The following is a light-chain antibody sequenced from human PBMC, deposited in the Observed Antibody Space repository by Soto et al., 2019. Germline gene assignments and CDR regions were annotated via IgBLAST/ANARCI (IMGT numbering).Light chain of an antibody. CDR1: LSDIGAYDL. Sequence: QSALTQPPSASGSPGQSVTISCTGTLSDIGAYDLVSWYQQYPGKAPKLMIYDVTNRPSGVPNRFSGSKSGNTASLTISGLQAADEADYYCSLYTSDNAYVFGTGIKLTVL. V-gene: IGLV2-18*01. J-gene: IGLJ1*01. CDR2: DVT. CDR3: SLYTSDNAYV.